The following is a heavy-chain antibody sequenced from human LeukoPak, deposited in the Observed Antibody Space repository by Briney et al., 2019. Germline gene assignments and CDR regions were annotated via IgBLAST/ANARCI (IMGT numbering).Heavy chain of an antibody. V-gene: IGHV3-9*03. D-gene: IGHD1-26*01. CDR3: AKDKGNVGVTYAFDI. CDR1: GFTFGDYA. Sequence: GGSLRLSCASSGFTFGDYAMHWVRQAPGKGLEWVSGISWNSGSIGYADSVKGRFTISRDNAKNSLYLQMNSLRGEDMALYYCAKDKGNVGVTYAFDIWGKETMVTVSS. J-gene: IGHJ3*02. CDR2: ISWNSGSI.